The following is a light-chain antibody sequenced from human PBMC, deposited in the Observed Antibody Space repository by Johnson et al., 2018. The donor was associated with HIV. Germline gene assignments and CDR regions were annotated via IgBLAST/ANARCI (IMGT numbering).Light chain of an antibody. CDR2: ENN. J-gene: IGLJ1*01. CDR3: GTWDGGLNVYV. Sequence: SVLTQPPSVSAAPGQKVTISCSGSSSDMGNNAVSWYQQLPGTAPKLLIYENNKRPSGIPDRFSDSKSDTSATLGITGLQTGDEANSYCGTWDGGLNVYVFGTGTKVTFI. CDR1: SSDMGNNA. V-gene: IGLV1-51*02.